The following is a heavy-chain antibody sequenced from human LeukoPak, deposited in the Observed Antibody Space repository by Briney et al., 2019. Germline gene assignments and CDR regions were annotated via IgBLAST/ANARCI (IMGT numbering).Heavy chain of an antibody. J-gene: IGHJ4*02. D-gene: IGHD1-1*01. CDR3: ARDNSLNDFDY. CDR2: INPYYGDT. V-gene: IGHV1-2*02. CDR1: GYTFTDHF. Sequence: ASVKVSCKASGYTFTDHFMHWMRQAPGQGLEWMGEINPYYGDTKYARRFQGRVTMTRDTSISTAFMEVSRLTSDDTAVYYCARDNSLNDFDYWGQGTLVTVAS.